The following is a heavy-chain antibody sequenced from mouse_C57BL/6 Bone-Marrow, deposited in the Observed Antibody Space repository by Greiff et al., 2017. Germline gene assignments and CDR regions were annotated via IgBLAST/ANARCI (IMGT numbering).Heavy chain of an antibody. CDR1: GFTFSDYY. D-gene: IGHD1-1*01. CDR2: ISNGGGST. V-gene: IGHV5-12*01. Sequence: EVQRVESGGGLVQPGGSLKLSCAASGFTFSDYYMYWVRQTPEKRLEWVAYISNGGGSTYYPDTVKGRFTISRDNAKNTLYLQMSRLKSEDTAMYYCARRYYGSSLDYWGQGTTLTVSS. CDR3: ARRYYGSSLDY. J-gene: IGHJ2*01.